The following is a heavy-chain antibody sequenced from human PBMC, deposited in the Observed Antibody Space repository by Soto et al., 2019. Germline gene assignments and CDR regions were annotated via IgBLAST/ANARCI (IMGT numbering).Heavy chain of an antibody. Sequence: GGSLRLSCAASGFTFSSYSMNWVRQAPGKGLEWVSYISSSSSTIYYADSVKGRFTISRDNSKNTLYLQMNSLRAEDTAVYYCAKVRMGYYDSSGYFDYWGQGTLVTVSS. D-gene: IGHD3-22*01. J-gene: IGHJ4*02. CDR2: ISSSSSTI. CDR1: GFTFSSYS. V-gene: IGHV3-48*01. CDR3: AKVRMGYYDSSGYFDY.